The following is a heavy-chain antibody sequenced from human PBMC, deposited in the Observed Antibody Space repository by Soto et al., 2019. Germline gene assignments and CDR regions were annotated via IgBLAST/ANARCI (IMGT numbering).Heavy chain of an antibody. V-gene: IGHV3-30*18. CDR1: RFPFSTYG. CDR2: ISYDGSEK. Sequence: PGWSLRLSCAASRFPFSTYGMHWVRQAPGKGLEWVAVISYDGSEKYYADSVKGRFTISRDNSKNTLYLQMNSLRAEDTAAYYCEKPVRGRRWIQLYYFAYWGQGTLVTVSS. CDR3: EKPVRGRRWIQLYYFAY. J-gene: IGHJ4*02. D-gene: IGHD5-18*01.